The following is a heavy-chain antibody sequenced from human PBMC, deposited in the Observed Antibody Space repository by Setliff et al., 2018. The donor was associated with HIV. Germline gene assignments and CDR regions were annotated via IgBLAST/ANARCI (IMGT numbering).Heavy chain of an antibody. J-gene: IGHJ4*02. V-gene: IGHV4-39*01. D-gene: IGHD6-6*01. Sequence: SETLSLTCAVSGDRISSTSYYWGWLRQPPGKGLEWIGTIYYTGDTQYNPSFKSRVTISVHTSKNQFSLRLISVTAADTAVYYCARMEATRPPRGLDYWGQGTLVTVSS. CDR1: GDRISSTSYY. CDR3: ARMEATRPPRGLDY. CDR2: IYYTGDT.